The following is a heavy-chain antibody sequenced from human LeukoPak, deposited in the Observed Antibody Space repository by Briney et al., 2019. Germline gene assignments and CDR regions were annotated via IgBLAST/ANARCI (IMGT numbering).Heavy chain of an antibody. J-gene: IGHJ6*03. Sequence: SETLSLTCSVSGGSISSYYWSWIRQPPGKGLEWIGYISYSGSTNYNPSLKSRVTISVDTPKNQFSLKLSSVTAADTAVYYRARGYSNYYYYMDVWGKGTTVTVSS. CDR3: ARGYSNYYYYMDV. CDR2: ISYSGST. CDR1: GGSISSYY. V-gene: IGHV4-59*01. D-gene: IGHD4-11*01.